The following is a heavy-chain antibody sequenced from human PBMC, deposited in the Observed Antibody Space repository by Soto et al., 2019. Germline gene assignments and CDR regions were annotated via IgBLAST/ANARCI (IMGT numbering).Heavy chain of an antibody. CDR2: ISAYNGNT. CDR1: GYTFTSYG. V-gene: IGHV1-18*01. J-gene: IGHJ6*02. CDR3: ARSFTIFVVVIIDYYYYGMDV. D-gene: IGHD3-3*01. Sequence: ASVKVSCKASGYTFTSYGISWVRQAPGQGLEWMGWISAYNGNTNYAQKLQGRVTMTTDTSTSTAYMELKSLRSDDTAVYYCARSFTIFVVVIIDYYYYGMDVWGQGTTVTVS.